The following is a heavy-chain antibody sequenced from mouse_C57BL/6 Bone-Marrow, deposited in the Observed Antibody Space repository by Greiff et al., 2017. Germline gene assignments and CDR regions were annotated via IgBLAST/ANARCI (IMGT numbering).Heavy chain of an antibody. D-gene: IGHD1-1*01. CDR2: INPNNGGT. Sequence: VQLQQSGPELVKPGASVKMSCKASGYTFTDYNMHWVKQSHGKSLEWIGYINPNNGGTSYNQKFKGKATLTVNKSSSTAYMELRSLTSEDSAVYYCANLLLRYPRAMDYWGQGTSVTVSS. CDR1: GYTFTDYN. CDR3: ANLLLRYPRAMDY. J-gene: IGHJ4*01. V-gene: IGHV1-22*01.